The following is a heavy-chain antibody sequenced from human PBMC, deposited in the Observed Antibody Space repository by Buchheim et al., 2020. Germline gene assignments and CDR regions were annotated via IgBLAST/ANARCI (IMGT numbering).Heavy chain of an antibody. CDR3: ARWILGYSSLYFDS. Sequence: EVQLVESGGDLVQPGGSLRLSCEASGFTFSSYWMTWVRQAPGKGLEWVGNIKQDGSGKYYVDSVKGRFTISRDNAKNSLYLQMNSLRAEDTAVYHCARWILGYSSLYFDSWGQGTL. J-gene: IGHJ4*02. V-gene: IGHV3-7*01. CDR2: IKQDGSGK. CDR1: GFTFSSYW. D-gene: IGHD5-18*01.